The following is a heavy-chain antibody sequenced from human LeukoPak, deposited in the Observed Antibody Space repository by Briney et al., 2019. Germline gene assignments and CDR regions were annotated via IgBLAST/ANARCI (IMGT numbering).Heavy chain of an antibody. V-gene: IGHV3-7*03. CDR2: IKQDGSEK. CDR1: GFTFSNFW. D-gene: IGHD2-15*01. CDR3: AKKASSGNFDY. J-gene: IGHJ4*02. Sequence: PGGSLRLSCAASGFTFSNFWMSWVRQAPGKGLEWVANIKQDGSEKYYVDSMKGRFTISRDNAKNSLYLQMNSPRAEDTALYYCAKKASSGNFDYWGQGTLVTVSS.